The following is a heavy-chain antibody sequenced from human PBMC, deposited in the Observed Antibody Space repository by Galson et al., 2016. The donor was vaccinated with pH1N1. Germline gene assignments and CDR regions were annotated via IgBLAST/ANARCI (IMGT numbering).Heavy chain of an antibody. Sequence: TLSLTCTVSGASISNADHWLTWVRQPPGKCLAWICYIYYGGRSFRNPSLSSRVTLSIDTSRSQFSLDLWSVTAADTAIYFCASSGVWGSIDYWGRGSLVTVSS. V-gene: IGHV4-30-4*08. CDR2: IYYGGRS. J-gene: IGHJ4*02. CDR3: ASSGVWGSIDY. CDR1: GASISNADHW. D-gene: IGHD7-27*01.